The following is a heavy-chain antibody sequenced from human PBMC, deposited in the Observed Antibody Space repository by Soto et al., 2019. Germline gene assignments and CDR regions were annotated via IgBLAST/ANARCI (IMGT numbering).Heavy chain of an antibody. CDR2: INPSGGST. V-gene: IGHV1-46*01. Sequence: GASVKVSCKASGYTFTSYYMHWVRQAPGQGLEWMGIINPSGGSTSYAQKFQGRVTMTRDTSTSTVYMELSSLRSEDTAVYYCARVAQPITMIVVVGYFDYWGQGTPVTVSS. J-gene: IGHJ4*02. D-gene: IGHD3-22*01. CDR3: ARVAQPITMIVVVGYFDY. CDR1: GYTFTSYY.